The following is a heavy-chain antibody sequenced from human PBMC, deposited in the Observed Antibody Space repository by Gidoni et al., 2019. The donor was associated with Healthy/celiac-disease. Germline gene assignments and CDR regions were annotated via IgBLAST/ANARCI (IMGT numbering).Heavy chain of an antibody. CDR2: ISYDGSNK. D-gene: IGHD5-18*01. V-gene: IGHV3-30-3*01. Sequence: QVPLVESGGGVVQPVRSVRLSCATPGFPFSSYAMHWVRQAPGKGLEWVAVISYDGSNKYYADSVKGRVTISRDNSKNTLYLQMNSLRAEDTAVYYCARGRVDTAMVAFDYWGQGTLVTVSS. J-gene: IGHJ4*02. CDR3: ARGRVDTAMVAFDY. CDR1: GFPFSSYA.